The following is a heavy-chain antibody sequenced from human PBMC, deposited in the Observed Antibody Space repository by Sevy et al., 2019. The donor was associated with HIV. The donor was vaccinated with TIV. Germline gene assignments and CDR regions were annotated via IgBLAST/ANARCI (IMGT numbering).Heavy chain of an antibody. J-gene: IGHJ5*02. Sequence: GGSLRLSCAASGFTFSSYSMNWVRQAPGKGLEWVSYISSSSSTIYYADSVKGRFTISRDNAKNSLYLQMNSLRDEDTAVYYCARPSGHDSSDYYYRGWFDPWGQGTLVTVSS. V-gene: IGHV3-48*02. D-gene: IGHD3-22*01. CDR2: ISSSSSTI. CDR3: ARPSGHDSSDYYYRGWFDP. CDR1: GFTFSSYS.